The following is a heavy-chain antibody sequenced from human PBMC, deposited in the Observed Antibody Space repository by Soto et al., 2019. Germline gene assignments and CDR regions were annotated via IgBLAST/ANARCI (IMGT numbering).Heavy chain of an antibody. CDR2: INHSGST. Sequence: SETLSLTCAVYGGSFSGYYWSWIRQPPGKGLEWIGEINHSGSTNYNPSLKSRVTISVDTSKNQFSLKLSSVTAADTALYYCARGPDILTGYYYYYYMDVWGKGTTVTVSS. J-gene: IGHJ6*03. V-gene: IGHV4-34*01. D-gene: IGHD3-9*01. CDR3: ARGPDILTGYYYYYYMDV. CDR1: GGSFSGYY.